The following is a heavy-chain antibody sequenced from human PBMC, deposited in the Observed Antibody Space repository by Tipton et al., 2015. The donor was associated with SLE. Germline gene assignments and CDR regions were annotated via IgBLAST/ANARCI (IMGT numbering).Heavy chain of an antibody. V-gene: IGHV4-39*07. J-gene: IGHJ4*02. D-gene: IGHD6-19*01. Sequence: TLSLTCNVSGGSINSSTSFWAWLRQSPGKGLEWIGSMYYNGRTNYNPSLESRVTISLDTSKNQFSLTMTAVTAADTAMYYCARESVAVADKGHFDYWGQGTLVVVSS. CDR1: GGSINSSTSF. CDR3: ARESVAVADKGHFDY. CDR2: MYYNGRT.